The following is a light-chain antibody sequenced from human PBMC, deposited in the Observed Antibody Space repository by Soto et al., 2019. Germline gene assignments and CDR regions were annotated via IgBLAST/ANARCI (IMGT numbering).Light chain of an antibody. CDR2: SDN. J-gene: IGLJ2*01. CDR3: AAWDGSLNGAL. CDR1: SSNIGSET. Sequence: QSVLTQPPSASGTPGQRVTLSCSGSSSNIGSETVNWYQQLPGMAPKLLIYSDNQRPSGVPDRFSGSKSGTSASLAISGLQPDDEADYYCAAWDGSLNGALFGGGTKLTVL. V-gene: IGLV1-44*01.